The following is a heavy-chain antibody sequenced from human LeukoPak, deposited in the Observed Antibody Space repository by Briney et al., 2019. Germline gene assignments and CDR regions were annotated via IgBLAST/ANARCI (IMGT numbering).Heavy chain of an antibody. V-gene: IGHV4-59*08. CDR1: GGSVSSYY. CDR2: IPNSGRT. CDR3: ARHGTISSESYFDY. D-gene: IGHD1-14*01. J-gene: IGHJ4*02. Sequence: SETLSLTCSVSGGSVSSYYWSWIRQTPGKGLEWIGYIPNSGRTTYNPSLKSRVTGFVDTSKNQVSLRLSSVTAADTAVYYCARHGTISSESYFDYWGQGALVTVSS.